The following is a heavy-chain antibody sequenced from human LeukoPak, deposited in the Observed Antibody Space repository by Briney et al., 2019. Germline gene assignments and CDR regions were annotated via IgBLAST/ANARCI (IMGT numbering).Heavy chain of an antibody. CDR3: ARPLDCSGGSCYSPGMDYSMDV. D-gene: IGHD2-15*01. J-gene: IGHJ6*02. Sequence: GGSLRLSCAASGFTFSSYAMHWVRQAPGKGLEWVAVISYDGSNKYYADSVKGRFTISRGNSKNTLYLQMNSLRAEDTAVYYCARPLDCSGGSCYSPGMDYSMDVWGQETTVTVSS. V-gene: IGHV3-30-3*01. CDR1: GFTFSSYA. CDR2: ISYDGSNK.